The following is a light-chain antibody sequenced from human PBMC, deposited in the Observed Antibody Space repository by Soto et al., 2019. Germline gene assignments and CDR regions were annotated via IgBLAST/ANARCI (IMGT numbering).Light chain of an antibody. CDR1: SYNIGNNY. Sequence: QSVLTQPPSVSAAPGQRVTISCSGSSYNIGNNYVSWYQQLPGTAPKLLIYTNHQRPSGVPDRFSGSKSGTSASLAISGLRSEDEANFYCAAWDDSLNAVVVGGGTKVTVL. V-gene: IGLV1-47*02. CDR3: AAWDDSLNAVV. CDR2: TNH. J-gene: IGLJ2*01.